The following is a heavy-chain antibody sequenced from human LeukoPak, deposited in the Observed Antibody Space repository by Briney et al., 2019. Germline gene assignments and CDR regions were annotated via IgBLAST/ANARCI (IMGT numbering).Heavy chain of an antibody. Sequence: GGSLRLSCAASGFTFSSYAMSWVRQAPGKGLEWVSRINPDGSTTTYADSVKGRFTISRDNAKNTVYLQMNSLRAEDTALYHCVRVLSGSWDWFDPGAREPWSPSPQ. D-gene: IGHD3-22*01. J-gene: IGHJ5*02. CDR3: VRVLSGSWDWFDP. CDR1: GFTFSSYA. CDR2: INPDGSTT. V-gene: IGHV3-74*01.